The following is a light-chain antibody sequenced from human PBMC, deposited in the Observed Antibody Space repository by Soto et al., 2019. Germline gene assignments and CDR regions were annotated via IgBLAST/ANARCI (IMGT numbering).Light chain of an antibody. CDR2: DAS. CDR1: QSVGKNY. J-gene: IGKJ4*01. V-gene: IGKV3-20*01. CDR3: QQYAYEPLT. Sequence: EIVLTQSPGILSLSPGERATLSCRASQSVGKNYLAWYQQKPGQAPRLLVYDASTRATGVPDRFSGSGSGTEFSLTISRLEPEDFAVYYCQQYAYEPLTFGGGTKV.